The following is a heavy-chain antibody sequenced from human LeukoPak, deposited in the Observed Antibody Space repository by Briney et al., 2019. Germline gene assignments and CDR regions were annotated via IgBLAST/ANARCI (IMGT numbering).Heavy chain of an antibody. CDR1: GGSISSSSYY. V-gene: IGHV4-39*01. D-gene: IGHD3-3*02. CDR2: IYYSGST. J-gene: IGHJ3*02. CDR3: ASNFHFWSGYDLTGAFDI. Sequence: PSETLSLTCTVSGGSISSSSYYWGWIRQPPGKGLEWIGSIYYSGSTYYNPSLKSRVTISVDTSKNQFSLKLSSVTAADTAVYYCASNFHFWSGYDLTGAFDIWGQGTMVTVSS.